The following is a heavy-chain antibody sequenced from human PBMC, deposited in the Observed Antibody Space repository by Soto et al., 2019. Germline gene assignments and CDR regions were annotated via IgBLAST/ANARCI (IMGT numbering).Heavy chain of an antibody. CDR1: GGSISSHY. Sequence: SQTLPLTYTVSGGSISSHYCRWIRQPPGKGLEWIGYIYYSGSTNYNPSLKSRVTISVDTSKNQFSLKLSSVTPEDTAMYYCARLVGNSWLDHWGQGTLVTVSS. CDR3: ARLVGNSWLDH. V-gene: IGHV4-59*11. CDR2: IYYSGST. J-gene: IGHJ5*02. D-gene: IGHD6-6*01.